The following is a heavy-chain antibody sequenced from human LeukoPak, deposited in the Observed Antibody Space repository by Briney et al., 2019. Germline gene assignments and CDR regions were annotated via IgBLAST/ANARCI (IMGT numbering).Heavy chain of an antibody. CDR1: GGSISSGGHY. CDR3: ARSVPYYDFWSGYYIEERVFDAFDI. D-gene: IGHD3-3*01. Sequence: PSQTLSLTCTVSGGSISSGGHYWGWIRQPPGKGLEWIGSIYYSGSTYYNPSLKSRVTISVDTSKNQFSLKLSSVTAADTAVYYCARSVPYYDFWSGYYIEERVFDAFDIWGQGTMVTVSS. V-gene: IGHV4-39*01. J-gene: IGHJ3*02. CDR2: IYYSGST.